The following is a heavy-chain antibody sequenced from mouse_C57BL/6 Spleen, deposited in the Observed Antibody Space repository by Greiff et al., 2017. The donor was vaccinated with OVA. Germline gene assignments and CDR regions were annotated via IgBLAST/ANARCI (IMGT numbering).Heavy chain of an antibody. CDR1: GYSITSGYY. V-gene: IGHV3-6*01. J-gene: IGHJ3*01. D-gene: IGHD2-4*01. CDR2: ISYDGSN. CDR3: ARAYDYDEGAWFAY. Sequence: EVHLVESGPGLVKPSQSLSLTCSVTGYSITSGYYWNWIRQFPGNKLEWMGYISYDGSNNYNPSLKNRISITRDTSKNQFFLKLNSVTTEDTATYYCARAYDYDEGAWFAYWGQGTLVTVSA.